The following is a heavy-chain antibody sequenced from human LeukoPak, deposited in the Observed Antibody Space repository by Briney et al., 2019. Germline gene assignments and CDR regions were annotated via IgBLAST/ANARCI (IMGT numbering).Heavy chain of an antibody. J-gene: IGHJ4*02. Sequence: GGSLTLSCAASGFTFSSYAMSWVRQAPGKGLEWVSGISGSGGSTFYADSVKGRFTIYRDNSKSTLYLQMNSLRAEDTAVYYCAIQPPLGYWGQGTLVTVSS. CDR1: GFTFSSYA. CDR3: AIQPPLGY. D-gene: IGHD2-2*01. V-gene: IGHV3-23*01. CDR2: ISGSGGST.